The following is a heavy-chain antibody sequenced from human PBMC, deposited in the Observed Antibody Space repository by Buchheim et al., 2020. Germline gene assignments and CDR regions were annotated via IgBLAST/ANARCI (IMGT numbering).Heavy chain of an antibody. CDR2: IYYSGST. D-gene: IGHD3-3*01. J-gene: IGHJ6*02. V-gene: IGHV4-59*01. Sequence: QVQLQESGPGLVKPSETLSSTCTASGGSISSYYWSWIRQPPGKGLEGIGKIYYSGSTNYNPSLKSRVTISVDKSKNQFSLKLSSVTAADTAVYYCARGETYDLWGGYYSRYYYYGIDVWRRGT. CDR3: ARGETYDLWGGYYSRYYYYGIDV. CDR1: GGSISSYY.